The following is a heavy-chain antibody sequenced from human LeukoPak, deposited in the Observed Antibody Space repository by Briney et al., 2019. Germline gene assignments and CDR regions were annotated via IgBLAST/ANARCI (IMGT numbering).Heavy chain of an antibody. Sequence: ASVSVSCKASGYTFTRCYMQWVRQAPGQGLEWMGIINPSDGTTSYPQKFQGRVTMTRDTSTSTVYMELSSLRSEDTAVYYCARRFGDSPRFDYWGQGTVLTVSS. CDR3: ARRFGDSPRFDY. CDR2: INPSDGTT. D-gene: IGHD4-17*01. V-gene: IGHV1-46*01. J-gene: IGHJ4*02. CDR1: GYTFTRCY.